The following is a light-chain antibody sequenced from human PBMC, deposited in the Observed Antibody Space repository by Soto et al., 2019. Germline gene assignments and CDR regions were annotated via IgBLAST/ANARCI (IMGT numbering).Light chain of an antibody. CDR3: QQRSNFFWT. CDR2: DTS. V-gene: IGKV3-11*01. J-gene: IGKJ1*01. Sequence: EIVLTQSPATLSLSPGERATLSCRASQSVSSYLAWYQQKPGQAPRLLMYDTSNRATGIPARFSGSGSGTDFTLTISRLEPEDFAVYYCQQRSNFFWTFGQGTKVEIK. CDR1: QSVSSY.